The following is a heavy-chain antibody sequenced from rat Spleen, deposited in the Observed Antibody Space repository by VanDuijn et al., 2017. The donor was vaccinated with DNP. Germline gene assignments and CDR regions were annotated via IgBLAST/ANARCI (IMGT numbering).Heavy chain of an antibody. CDR1: GFTFSNSG. Sequence: EVQLVESGGGLVQPGRSLKLSCAASGFTFSNSGMHWIRQAPTKGLEWVASVTSSGGSTYYPDSVKGRFRISRDNARNTLYLQMNSLRSEDTATYYCAKAGGYSPWYFDYWGQGVMVTVSS. CDR2: VTSSGGST. V-gene: IGHV5-19*01. CDR3: AKAGGYSPWYFDY. J-gene: IGHJ2*01. D-gene: IGHD1-11*01.